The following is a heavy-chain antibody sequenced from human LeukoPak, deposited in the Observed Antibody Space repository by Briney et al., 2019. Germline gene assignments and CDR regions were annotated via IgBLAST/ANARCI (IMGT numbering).Heavy chain of an antibody. D-gene: IGHD3-22*01. J-gene: IGHJ5*02. CDR2: IYYSGST. CDR3: ARYYDSSGYYYRPTDNWFDP. CDR1: GGSISSYY. V-gene: IGHV4-59*01. Sequence: SETLSLTCTVSGGSISSYYWSWIRQPPGKGLEWIGYIYYSGSTNYNPSLKSRVTISVDTSKNQFSLKLSSVTAADTAVYYCARYYDSSGYYYRPTDNWFDPWGQGTLVTVSS.